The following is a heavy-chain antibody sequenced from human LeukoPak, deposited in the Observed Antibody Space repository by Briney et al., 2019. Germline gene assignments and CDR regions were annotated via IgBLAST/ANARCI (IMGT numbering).Heavy chain of an antibody. D-gene: IGHD5-24*01. CDR1: GGTFSSYA. J-gene: IGHJ4*02. CDR2: IIPTFGTA. CDR3: ARERDGYNHGVFDY. Sequence: SVKVSCKASGGTFSSYAISWVRQAPGQGLEWMGGIIPTFGTANYAQKFQGRVTITADESTSTAYVELSSLRSEDTAVYYCARERDGYNHGVFDYWGQGTLVTVSS. V-gene: IGHV1-69*01.